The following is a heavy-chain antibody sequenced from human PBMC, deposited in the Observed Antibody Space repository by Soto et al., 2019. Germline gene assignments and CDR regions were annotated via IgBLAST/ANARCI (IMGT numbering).Heavy chain of an antibody. D-gene: IGHD6-19*01. Sequence: QVHLVESGGGVVQPGRSLRLSCAASGFTFSNYGMHWVRQAPGKGLEWVAVISYDGSKKYYADSVKGRFAISRDNSKNTLYLQMNSLRAEDTAVYYCAKEVYSSGWFGYFDLWGRGTLLTVSS. CDR3: AKEVYSSGWFGYFDL. CDR1: GFTFSNYG. J-gene: IGHJ2*01. V-gene: IGHV3-30*18. CDR2: ISYDGSKK.